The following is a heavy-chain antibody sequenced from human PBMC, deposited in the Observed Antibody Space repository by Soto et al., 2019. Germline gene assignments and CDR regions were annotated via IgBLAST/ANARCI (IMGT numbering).Heavy chain of an antibody. CDR2: IITITGFI. Sequence: GSLRLSCAASGFTFSSYSMNWVRQAPGKGLEWVSIITITGFIDYADSAKGRFTISRDNAKSSLYLQMNSLRAEDTAVYYCARDSREYNAYDYNWGQGTLVTVSS. V-gene: IGHV3-21*01. CDR1: GFTFSSYS. D-gene: IGHD5-12*01. CDR3: ARDSREYNAYDYN. J-gene: IGHJ4*02.